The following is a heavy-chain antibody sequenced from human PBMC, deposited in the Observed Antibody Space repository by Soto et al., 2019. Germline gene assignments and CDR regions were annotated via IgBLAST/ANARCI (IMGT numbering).Heavy chain of an antibody. CDR2: IYYSGST. Sequence: PSETLSLTCTVSGCSISSSSYYWGWIRQPPGKGLEWIGSIYYSGSTYYNPSLKSRVTISVDTSKNQFSLKLSSVTAADTAVYYCARAGRYYYDSSGYYYFDYWGQGTLVTVSS. D-gene: IGHD3-22*01. J-gene: IGHJ4*02. V-gene: IGHV4-39*07. CDR1: GCSISSSSYY. CDR3: ARAGRYYYDSSGYYYFDY.